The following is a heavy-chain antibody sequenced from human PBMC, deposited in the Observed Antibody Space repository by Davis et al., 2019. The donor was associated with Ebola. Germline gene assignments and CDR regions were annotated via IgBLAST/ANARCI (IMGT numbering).Heavy chain of an antibody. Sequence: AASVKVSCKASGYTFSAYGIIWLRQAPGQGLEWLGWISAYNGNAEYAQKVQGRLTMTTDTSTTTAYMDLRSLRSDDTAVYYCARDRPLDFFFGDYYGMDVWGQGTTVTVSS. D-gene: IGHD3-16*01. CDR1: GYTFSAYG. CDR2: ISAYNGNA. J-gene: IGHJ6*02. V-gene: IGHV1-18*04. CDR3: ARDRPLDFFFGDYYGMDV.